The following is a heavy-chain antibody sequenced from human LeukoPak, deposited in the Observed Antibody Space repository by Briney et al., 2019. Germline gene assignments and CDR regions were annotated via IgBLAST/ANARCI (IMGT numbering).Heavy chain of an antibody. CDR2: IKSKNDGVTT. CDR3: TTARDYDFWSGWLSKGGSFIDY. D-gene: IGHD3-3*01. V-gene: IGHV3-15*01. J-gene: IGHJ4*02. Sequence: GGSLLLYCAASGFSFNNAWMSWVRPAPGKGLEWVGRIKSKNDGVTTDYAAPVNGKFTISRDDSKNTLYLQMNSLKTEDTAVYYCTTARDYDFWSGWLSKGGSFIDYWGQGTLVTVSS. CDR1: GFSFNNAW.